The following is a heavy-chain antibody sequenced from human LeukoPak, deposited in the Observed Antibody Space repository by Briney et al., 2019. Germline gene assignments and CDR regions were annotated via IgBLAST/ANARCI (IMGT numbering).Heavy chain of an antibody. Sequence: SETLSLTCAVYGGSFSGYYWSWIRQPPGKGLEWIGSIYYSGSTSYNPSLKSRVTISVDTSKNQFSLKLTSVTAADTAVYYCASRNDILTGYVFDFWGQGTLVTVSS. D-gene: IGHD3-9*01. CDR1: GGSFSGYY. J-gene: IGHJ4*02. CDR3: ASRNDILTGYVFDF. CDR2: IYYSGST. V-gene: IGHV4-34*01.